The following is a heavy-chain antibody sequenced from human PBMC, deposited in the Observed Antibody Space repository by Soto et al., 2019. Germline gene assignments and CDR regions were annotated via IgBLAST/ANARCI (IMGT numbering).Heavy chain of an antibody. J-gene: IGHJ6*02. Sequence: QVQLVQSGAEVKKPGASVKVSCKASGYTFTGSYMHWVRQAPGQGLEWIGWINPNSGGTNYAQKFQGRVTMTRDTSISTAYMELSRLRSDDTAVYYCARYQRIQLWYYYYYGMDVWGQGTTVTVSS. D-gene: IGHD5-18*01. CDR2: INPNSGGT. V-gene: IGHV1-2*02. CDR3: ARYQRIQLWYYYYYGMDV. CDR1: GYTFTGSY.